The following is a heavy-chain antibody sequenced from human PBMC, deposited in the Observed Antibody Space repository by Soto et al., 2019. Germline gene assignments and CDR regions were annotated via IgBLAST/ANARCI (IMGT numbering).Heavy chain of an antibody. CDR1: GFTFSSYA. D-gene: IGHD2-15*01. J-gene: IGHJ3*02. CDR3: ARATSGCSGGSCYSGAGAFDI. Sequence: LRLSCAASGFTFSSYAMHWVRQAPGKGLEWVAVISYDGSNKYYADSVKGRFTISRDNSKNTLYLQMNSLRAEDTAVCYCARATSGCSGGSCYSGAGAFDIWGQGTMVTVSS. V-gene: IGHV3-30-3*01. CDR2: ISYDGSNK.